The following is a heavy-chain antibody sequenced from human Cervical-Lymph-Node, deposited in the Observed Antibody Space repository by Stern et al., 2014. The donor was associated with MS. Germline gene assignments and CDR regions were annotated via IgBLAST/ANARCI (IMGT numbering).Heavy chain of an antibody. CDR1: GYTFSIYY. CDR2: INPATGGT. D-gene: IGHD3-10*01. V-gene: IGHV1-46*01. Sequence: VQLVESGTAVKKSWASVRVSCKASGYTFSIYYMHWVRQAPGQGLEWLGIINPATGGTTFAQMFQDRVTMTNDTSTSTLYLEMSSLISEDTAVYYCARQNMVRGVTELDFWGQGTLVTVSA. CDR3: ARQNMVRGVTELDF. J-gene: IGHJ4*02.